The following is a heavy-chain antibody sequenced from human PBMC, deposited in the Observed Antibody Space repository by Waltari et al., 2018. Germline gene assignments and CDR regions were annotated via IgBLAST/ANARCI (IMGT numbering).Heavy chain of an antibody. J-gene: IGHJ4*02. Sequence: EVQLVESGGGLVKPGGSLRLSCAASGFTFSNAWMSWVRQAPGKGLEWVGRIKSKTDGGTTDDAAPVKGRFTISRDDSKNTLYLQMNSLKTEDTAVYYCTTEYDSSGYPYFDYWGQGTLVTVSS. CDR1: GFTFSNAW. CDR3: TTEYDSSGYPYFDY. D-gene: IGHD3-22*01. CDR2: IKSKTDGGTT. V-gene: IGHV3-15*01.